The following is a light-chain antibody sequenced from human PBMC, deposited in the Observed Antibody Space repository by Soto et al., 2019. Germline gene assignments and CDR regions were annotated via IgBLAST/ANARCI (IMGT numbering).Light chain of an antibody. CDR1: QSIHSW. J-gene: IGKJ2*01. Sequence: DILMTQSPSALSASVGDSVTITCRASQSIHSWVAWYQQKPGKAPKLLIYDASTWEGGVSSRFGGSGAGTEFTLTISSLQPDDFATYYCQQYHTYSYSFGQGTKLEIK. CDR3: QQYHTYSYS. CDR2: DAS. V-gene: IGKV1-5*01.